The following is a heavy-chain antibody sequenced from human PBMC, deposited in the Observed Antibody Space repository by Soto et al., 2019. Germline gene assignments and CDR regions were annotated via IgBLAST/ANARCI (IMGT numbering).Heavy chain of an antibody. V-gene: IGHV4-34*01. J-gene: IGHJ6*02. CDR3: ARLERYYYDSSGYYYYYYGMDV. D-gene: IGHD3-22*01. CDR1: GGSFSGYY. CDR2: INHSGST. Sequence: SESLSLTCAVYGGSFSGYYWSWIRQPPGKGLEWIGEINHSGSTNYNPSLKSRVTISVDTSKNQFSLKLSSVTAADTAVYYCARLERYYYDSSGYYYYYYGMDVWGQGTTVTVSS.